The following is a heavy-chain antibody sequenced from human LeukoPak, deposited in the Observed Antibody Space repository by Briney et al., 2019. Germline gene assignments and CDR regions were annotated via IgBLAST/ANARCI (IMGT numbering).Heavy chain of an antibody. CDR2: ISWNSGSI. J-gene: IGHJ4*02. CDR3: ARGGRSSCYG. Sequence: GGSLRLSCAASGFTFDDYAMHWVRQAPGKGLEWVSGISWNSGSIGYADSVKGRFTISRDNAKNSLYLQMNSLRAEDTAVYYCARGGRSSCYGWGQGTLVTVSS. CDR1: GFTFDDYA. V-gene: IGHV3-9*01. D-gene: IGHD2-2*01.